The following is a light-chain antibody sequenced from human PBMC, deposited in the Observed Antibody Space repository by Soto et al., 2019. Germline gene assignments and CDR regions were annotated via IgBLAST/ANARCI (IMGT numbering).Light chain of an antibody. CDR2: DAS. V-gene: IGKV3-15*01. CDR3: QQYQNWPPWT. J-gene: IGKJ1*01. Sequence: EVVMTPSPSTLSVSPGERATLSCRASQGVGTNLAWYQQKPGQAPILLIYDASTRAAGVPARFRGSGSWTEFTLTISSLQSEDVAVYSCQQYQNWPPWTFGQGTKVALK. CDR1: QGVGTN.